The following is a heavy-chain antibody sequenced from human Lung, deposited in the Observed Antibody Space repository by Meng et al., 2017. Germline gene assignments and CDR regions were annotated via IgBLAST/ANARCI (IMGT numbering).Heavy chain of an antibody. V-gene: IGHV4-31*03. J-gene: IGHJ5*02. CDR3: ARVVGDCASCYKGWFDP. Sequence: QVQLQESGPGLVKPSQTLSLTCTVSGGSISSGGYYWSWIRQHPGKGLEWIGYIHYSGSTNYNPSLKSRVTMSLDTSNNQFSLKLSSVTAADTAVYYCARVVGDCASCYKGWFDPWGQGTLVTVSS. CDR2: IHYSGST. CDR1: GGSISSGGYY. D-gene: IGHD2-2*02.